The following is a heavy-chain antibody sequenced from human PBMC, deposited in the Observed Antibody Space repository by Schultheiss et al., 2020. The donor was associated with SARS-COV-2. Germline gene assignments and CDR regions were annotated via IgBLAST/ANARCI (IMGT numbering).Heavy chain of an antibody. Sequence: GSLRLSCAASGFTFSNAWMSWIRQPPGKGLEWIGEINHSGSTNYNPSLKSRVTISVDTSKNQFSLKLSSVTAADTAVYYCARRDSSGSRPDFDYWGQGTLVTVSS. CDR1: GFTFSNAW. V-gene: IGHV4-34*01. CDR2: INHSGST. D-gene: IGHD6-19*01. J-gene: IGHJ4*02. CDR3: ARRDSSGSRPDFDY.